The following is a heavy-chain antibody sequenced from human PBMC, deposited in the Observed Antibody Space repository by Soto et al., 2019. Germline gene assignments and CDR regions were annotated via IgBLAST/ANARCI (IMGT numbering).Heavy chain of an antibody. CDR3: THKGGRGAGMDV. CDR2: IYWDDDE. D-gene: IGHD2-15*01. CDR1: GFSLSNSGVG. V-gene: IGHV2-5*02. J-gene: IGHJ6*02. Sequence: QITVKESGPTLVKPTQTLTLTCTFSGFSLSNSGVGVAWIRQPPGKALEWLALIYWDDDERYRPSLRSRLTITKETSKNQVVLTMPNVDPVDTATYFCTHKGGRGAGMDVWGQGTTVTVSS.